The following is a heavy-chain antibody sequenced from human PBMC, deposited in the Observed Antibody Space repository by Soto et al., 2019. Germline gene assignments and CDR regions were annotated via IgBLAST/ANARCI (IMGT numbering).Heavy chain of an antibody. CDR1: GFTVSSNF. J-gene: IGHJ6*02. Sequence: XXSLRLSCAASGFTVSSNFMNWVRQAPGXXXXXXXXIXXXGRXXSEXXXXXXXKXXXDXXXNKLYLKMKSLREEDTAVYYCEREGYGMDVWGQGTTVNVSS. CDR2: IXXXGRX. V-gene: IGHV3-53*01. CDR3: EREGYGMDV.